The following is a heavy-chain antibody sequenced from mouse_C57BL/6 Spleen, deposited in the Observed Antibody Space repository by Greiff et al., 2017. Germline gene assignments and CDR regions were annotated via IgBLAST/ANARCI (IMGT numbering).Heavy chain of an antibody. Sequence: EVQLQQSGPELVKPGASVKISCKASGYSFTGYYMNWVKQSPEKSLEWIGEINPSTGGTTYNQKFKAKATLTVDKSSSTAYMQLKSLASEDSAVYYCARRGDLVYFDYWGQGTTLTVSS. CDR1: GYSFTGYY. V-gene: IGHV1-42*01. CDR3: ARRGDLVYFDY. J-gene: IGHJ2*01. D-gene: IGHD2-10*02. CDR2: INPSTGGT.